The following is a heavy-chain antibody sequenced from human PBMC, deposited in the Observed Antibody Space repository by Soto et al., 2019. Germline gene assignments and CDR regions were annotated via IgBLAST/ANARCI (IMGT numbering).Heavy chain of an antibody. J-gene: IGHJ4*02. V-gene: IGHV3-48*04. D-gene: IGHD6-13*01. CDR2: ISSSGSTI. CDR1: GFTFSSYS. Sequence: EVQLVESGGGLVQPGGSLRLSCAASGFTFSSYSMNWVRQAPGKGLEWVSYISSSGSTIYYADSVKGRFTISRDNAKNSLYLQMNSLRAEDTAVYYCARAGSSWPVGYWGQGTLVTVSS. CDR3: ARAGSSWPVGY.